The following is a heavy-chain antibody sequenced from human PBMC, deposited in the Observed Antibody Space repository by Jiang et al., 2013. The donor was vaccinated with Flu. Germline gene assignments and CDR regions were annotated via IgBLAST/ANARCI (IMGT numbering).Heavy chain of an antibody. CDR2: IYYSGST. D-gene: IGHD6-6*01. CDR1: Y. V-gene: IGHV4-59*08. J-gene: IGHJ4*02. Sequence: YWSWIRQPPGKGLEWIGYIYYSGSTNYNPSLKSRVTISVDTSKNQFSLKLSSVTAADTAVYYCARGYSSSHFDYWGQGTLVTVSS. CDR3: ARGYSSSHFDY.